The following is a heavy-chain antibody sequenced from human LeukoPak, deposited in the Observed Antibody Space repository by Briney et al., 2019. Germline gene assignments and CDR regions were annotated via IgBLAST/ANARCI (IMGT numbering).Heavy chain of an antibody. CDR3: ARLAYGGNFHDY. J-gene: IGHJ4*02. CDR2: ISAHNGNT. CDR1: GYTSTNYD. V-gene: IGHV1-18*01. D-gene: IGHD4-23*01. Sequence: GDSVKVSCKASGYTSTNYDITWVRQAPGQGHEWMGGISAHNGNTSYAQKVQGRVTMTTDTSTSTANMELRSLRSDDTAVYYCARLAYGGNFHDYWGQGTLVTVSS.